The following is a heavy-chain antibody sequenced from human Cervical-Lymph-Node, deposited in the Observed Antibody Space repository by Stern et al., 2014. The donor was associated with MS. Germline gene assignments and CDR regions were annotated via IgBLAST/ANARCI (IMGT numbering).Heavy chain of an antibody. Sequence: EVQLVESGAEVRKPGDSLKISCKTSGYRFINNWIAWVRQVPGKGLEWIGIIYPGDSDVRYSPSFPGHVSISVDKSISTAYLQWNSLKASDTAVYYCARWSVACDSWGQGALITVSS. CDR2: IYPGDSDV. J-gene: IGHJ4*02. V-gene: IGHV5-51*03. CDR1: GYRFINNW. CDR3: ARWSVACDS. D-gene: IGHD2-21*01.